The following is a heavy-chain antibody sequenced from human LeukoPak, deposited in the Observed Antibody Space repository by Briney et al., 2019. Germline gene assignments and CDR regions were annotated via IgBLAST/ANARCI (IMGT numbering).Heavy chain of an antibody. D-gene: IGHD4-17*01. CDR3: ARGPPTLYGDYGSSGAFDI. Sequence: SETLSLTCTVSGDSISSYYWSWIRQPAGKGLEWIGRIHPSGSTNYNPSLKSRVTLSVDTSKNQFSLKLSSVTAADTAVYYCARGPPTLYGDYGSSGAFDIWGQGTMVTVSS. J-gene: IGHJ3*02. CDR1: GDSISSYY. V-gene: IGHV4-4*07. CDR2: IHPSGST.